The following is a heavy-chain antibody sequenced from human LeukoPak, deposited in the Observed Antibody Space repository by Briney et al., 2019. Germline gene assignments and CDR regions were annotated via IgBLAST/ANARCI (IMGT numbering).Heavy chain of an antibody. J-gene: IGHJ3*02. CDR1: GGSTSSYY. CDR2: IYYSGST. Sequence: SETLSLTCTISGGSTSSYYWSWIRQPPGKGLEWIGFIYYSGSTNYNPSLRSRVTISVDTSKNQFSLKLSSVSAADTAVYYCARDLGYGYPFDIWGQGTMVTVSS. D-gene: IGHD5-12*01. CDR3: ARDLGYGYPFDI. V-gene: IGHV4-59*01.